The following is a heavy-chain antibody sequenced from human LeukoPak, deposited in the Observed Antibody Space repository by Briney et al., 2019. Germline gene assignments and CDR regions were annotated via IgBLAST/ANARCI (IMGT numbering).Heavy chain of an antibody. Sequence: ASVKVSCKASGYTFTSYDINWVRQATGQGLEWMGWMNPNSGNTGYAQKFQGRVTITRNTSISTAYMELCSLRSEDTAVYYCARGPAHYCSSTSCPFGYMDVWGKGTTVTVSS. V-gene: IGHV1-8*03. J-gene: IGHJ6*03. CDR3: ARGPAHYCSSTSCPFGYMDV. CDR2: MNPNSGNT. D-gene: IGHD2-2*01. CDR1: GYTFTSYD.